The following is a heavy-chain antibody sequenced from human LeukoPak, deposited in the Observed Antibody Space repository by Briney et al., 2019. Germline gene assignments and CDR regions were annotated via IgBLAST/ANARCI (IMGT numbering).Heavy chain of an antibody. V-gene: IGHV4-39*01. CDR2: IYYSGST. CDR1: GGSISSSSYY. Sequence: SETLSLTGTGSGGSISSSSYYWGWIRQPPGKGLEWIGSIYYSGSTYYNPSLKSRVTISVDTSKNQFSLKLSSVTAADTAVYYCATLNKGDYYYGMDVWGQGTTVTVSS. J-gene: IGHJ6*02. D-gene: IGHD1/OR15-1a*01. CDR3: ATLNKGDYYYGMDV.